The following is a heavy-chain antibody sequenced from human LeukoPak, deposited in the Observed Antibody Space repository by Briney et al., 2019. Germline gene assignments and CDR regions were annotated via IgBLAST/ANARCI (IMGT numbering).Heavy chain of an antibody. V-gene: IGHV3-23*01. CDR1: GFTFSSYA. Sequence: PGGSLRLSCAASGFTFSSYAMSRVRQAPGKGPEWVSAISGSGGSTYYADSVKGRFTISRDNSKNTLYLQMNSLRAEDTAVYYCAKDLGDPQSWWGQGTLVTVSS. CDR2: ISGSGGST. D-gene: IGHD3-10*01. CDR3: AKDLGDPQSW. J-gene: IGHJ4*02.